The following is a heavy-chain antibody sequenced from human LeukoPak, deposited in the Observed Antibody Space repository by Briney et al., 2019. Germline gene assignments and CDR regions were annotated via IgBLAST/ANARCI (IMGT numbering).Heavy chain of an antibody. V-gene: IGHV4-39*01. D-gene: IGHD3-10*01. Sequence: SETQSLTCTVSGGSIGSSSYYWGWIRQPPGKGLEWIGSIYYSGSTYYNPSLKSRVTISVDTSKNQFSLKLRSVTAADTAAYYCARHKKKVSGPDNWFDPWGQGTLVTVSS. J-gene: IGHJ5*02. CDR1: GGSIGSSSYY. CDR3: ARHKKKVSGPDNWFDP. CDR2: IYYSGST.